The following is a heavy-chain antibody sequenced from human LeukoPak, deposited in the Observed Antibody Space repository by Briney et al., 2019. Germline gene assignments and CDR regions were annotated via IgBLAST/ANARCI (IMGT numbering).Heavy chain of an antibody. CDR3: ARSTGPIDY. CDR2: TYYRSKWST. V-gene: IGHV6-1*01. Sequence: SQTLSLTCAISGDSVSSNSAAWNWIRQSPSRGLEWLGRTYYRSKWSTYYAVSVKSRISINRDTSKNQITLQLNSVTPEDTAVYYCARSTGPIDYWGQGTLVTVSS. CDR1: GDSVSSNSAA. J-gene: IGHJ4*02. D-gene: IGHD1-1*01.